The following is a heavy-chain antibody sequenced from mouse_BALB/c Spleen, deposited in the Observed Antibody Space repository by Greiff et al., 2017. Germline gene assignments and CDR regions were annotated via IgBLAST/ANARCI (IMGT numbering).Heavy chain of an antibody. J-gene: IGHJ2*01. Sequence: EVKLMESGGDLVKPGGSLKLSCAASGFTFSSYGLSWVRQTPDKRLGWVATISSGGSYTYYPDSVMGRFTISMDNAKNTLYLQMSSLKSEDTAMYYCARHSSYDYDSYYFDYWGQGTTLTVSS. CDR2: ISSGGSYT. V-gene: IGHV5-6*01. D-gene: IGHD2-4*01. CDR3: ARHSSYDYDSYYFDY. CDR1: GFTFSSYG.